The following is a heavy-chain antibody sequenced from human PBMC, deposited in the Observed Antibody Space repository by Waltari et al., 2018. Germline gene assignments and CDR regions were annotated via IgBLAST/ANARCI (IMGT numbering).Heavy chain of an antibody. CDR1: GYTFDTDG. CDR2: ISTYTHST. J-gene: IGHJ4*02. Sequence: QVQLVQSENEVRKPGASVRISCKASGYTFDTDGISWMRQAPGQALEWVGWISTYTHSTDYAEKFQGRVTMTTDKSTATVYLDLRSLGSDDSAVYFCARDRDYSSGAPPAFWGQGTQVTVSS. CDR3: ARDRDYSSGAPPAF. V-gene: IGHV1-18*01. D-gene: IGHD2-15*01.